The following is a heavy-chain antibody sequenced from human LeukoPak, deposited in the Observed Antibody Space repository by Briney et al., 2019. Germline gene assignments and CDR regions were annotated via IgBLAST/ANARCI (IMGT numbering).Heavy chain of an antibody. CDR1: GGTFSNYA. D-gene: IGHD1-26*01. V-gene: IGHV1-69*13. CDR3: ARDGGEATTLDTYNWFDP. CDR2: IIPVFGTA. J-gene: IGHJ5*02. Sequence: SVKVSCKASGGTFSNYASSWVRQAPGHPLEWMGGIIPVFGTANYAQKFQGRVTITADESTSTAYMELSSLRSEDTAVYYCARDGGEATTLDTYNWFDPWGQGALVTVSS.